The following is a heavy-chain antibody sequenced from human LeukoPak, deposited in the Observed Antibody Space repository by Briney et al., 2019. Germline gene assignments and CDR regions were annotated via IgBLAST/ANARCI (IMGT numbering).Heavy chain of an antibody. J-gene: IGHJ4*02. CDR2: INSDGSST. V-gene: IGHV3-74*01. CDR1: GFTFSSYW. CDR3: ETNPSSGWYGDY. Sequence: PGGSLRLSCAASGFTFSSYWMHWVRQAPGKGLVWVSRINSDGSSTSYADSVKGRFTISRDNAKNTLYLQMNSLRADDTAVYYCETNPSSGWYGDYWGQGTLVTVSS. D-gene: IGHD6-19*01.